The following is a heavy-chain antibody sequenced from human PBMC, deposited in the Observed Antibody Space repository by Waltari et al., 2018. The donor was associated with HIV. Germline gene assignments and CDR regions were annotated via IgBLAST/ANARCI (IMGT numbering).Heavy chain of an antibody. Sequence: EVQLVESGGGLVEPGRSLRLSCAASGFTFDDFPMHGVRQPPGKGLEGVCGLRWQREASDYADSVRGRFTSSRDNGKKSLDLQMNSLRPEDTALYYCVKGGSHLTIFEAWCDSWGQGTLVTVSS. J-gene: IGHJ5*01. CDR2: LRWQREAS. CDR3: VKGGSHLTIFEAWCDS. V-gene: IGHV3-9*01. CDR1: GFTFDDFP. D-gene: IGHD3-3*01.